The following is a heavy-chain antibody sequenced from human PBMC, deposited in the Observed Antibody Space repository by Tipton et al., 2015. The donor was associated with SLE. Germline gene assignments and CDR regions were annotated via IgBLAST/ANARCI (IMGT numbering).Heavy chain of an antibody. J-gene: IGHJ2*01. CDR2: IYTSGST. Sequence: TLSLTCTVSGGSISSDYWSWIRQPPGKGLEWIGRIYTSGSTNYNPSLKSRVTMSVDTSKNQFSLKLTSVTSADTAVYYCARKVVPDWYFDLWGRGSLVTVSS. CDR1: GGSISSDY. CDR3: ARKVVPDWYFDL. D-gene: IGHD6-6*01. V-gene: IGHV4-4*07.